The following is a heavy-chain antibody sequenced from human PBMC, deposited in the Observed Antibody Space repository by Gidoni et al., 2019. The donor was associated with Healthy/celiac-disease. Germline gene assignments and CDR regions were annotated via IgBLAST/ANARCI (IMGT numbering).Heavy chain of an antibody. J-gene: IGHJ5*02. V-gene: IGHV3-11*05. CDR1: GCTFSDYY. CDR3: ARKIIAVAGSWFDP. CDR2: ISSSSSYT. D-gene: IGHD6-19*01. Sequence: QVQLVESGGGLVKPGGSLRLSWEASGCTFSDYYRSWIRQAPGKGLEWVSYISSSSSYTHYADSVKGRFTISRDNAKNSLYLQMNSLRAEDTAVYYCARKIIAVAGSWFDPWGQGTLVTVSS.